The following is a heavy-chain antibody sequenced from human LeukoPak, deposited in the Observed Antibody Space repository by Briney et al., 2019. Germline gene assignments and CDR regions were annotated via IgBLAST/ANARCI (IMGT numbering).Heavy chain of an antibody. V-gene: IGHV1-2*02. CDR3: ARLTYYDFWSGYNYAFDI. Sequence: GASVKVSCKASGYTFTGYYMHWVRQAPGQGLEWMGWINPNSGGTNYAQKFQGRVTMTRDTSISTAYMELSRLTSDDTAVYYCARLTYYDFWSGYNYAFDIWGQGTMVTVSS. CDR1: GYTFTGYY. CDR2: INPNSGGT. J-gene: IGHJ3*02. D-gene: IGHD3-3*01.